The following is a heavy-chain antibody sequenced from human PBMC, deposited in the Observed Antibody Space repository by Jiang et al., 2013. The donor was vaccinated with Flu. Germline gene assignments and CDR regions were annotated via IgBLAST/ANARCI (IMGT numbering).Heavy chain of an antibody. CDR2: INTNTGNP. Sequence: QSGSELKKPGASVKVSCEASGYTFISYAMNWVRQAPGQGLEWMGWINTNTGNPTYAQGFTGRFVFSLDTSVTTAYLQITSLKAEDTAVYYCARETYYYNSRGDFDYWGLGTLVTVSS. V-gene: IGHV7-4-1*02. J-gene: IGHJ4*02. CDR1: GYTFISYA. CDR3: ARETYYYNSRGDFDY. D-gene: IGHD3-22*01.